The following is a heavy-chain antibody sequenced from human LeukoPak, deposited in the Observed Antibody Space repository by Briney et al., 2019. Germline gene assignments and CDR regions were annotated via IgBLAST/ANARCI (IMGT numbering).Heavy chain of an antibody. V-gene: IGHV1-24*01. CDR2: FDPEDGET. Sequence: ASVKVSCKVSGYTLTELSMHWVRQAPGKGLEWMGGFDPEDGETIYAQKFQGRVTMTEDTSTDTAYMELSSLRSEDTAVYYCATAFTVCPDFDYWGQGTLVTVSS. CDR3: ATAFTVCPDFDY. J-gene: IGHJ4*02. D-gene: IGHD4-17*01. CDR1: GYTLTELS.